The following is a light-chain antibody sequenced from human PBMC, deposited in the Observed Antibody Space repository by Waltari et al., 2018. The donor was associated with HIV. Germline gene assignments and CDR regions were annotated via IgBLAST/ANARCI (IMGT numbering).Light chain of an antibody. CDR3: ATWDDILSGYL. CDR1: NSNIGRNF. CDR2: KDN. J-gene: IGLJ1*01. V-gene: IGLV1-47*01. Sequence: QSVPTQPPSASGTPGQRVAISCSGRNSNIGRNFVYWYQQLPGTAPKLLIYKDNQRPSGVPDRFSASKSGSSSSLAISGLRSEDEAEYYCATWDDILSGYLFGTGTKVTVL.